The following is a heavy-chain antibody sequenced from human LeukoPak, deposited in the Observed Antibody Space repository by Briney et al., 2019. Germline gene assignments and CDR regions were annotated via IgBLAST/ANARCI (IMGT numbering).Heavy chain of an antibody. CDR1: GFTFSDYY. J-gene: IGHJ4*02. D-gene: IGHD3-10*01. Sequence: GGSLRLSCAASGFTFSDYYMSWIRQAPGKGLEWVSYISSSGNTVKYADSVKGRFTISRDNAKNSLYLQMNSLRAEDTAVYYCAREGSLEGVIINSDYWGQGTLVTVSS. V-gene: IGHV3-11*04. CDR2: ISSSGNTV. CDR3: AREGSLEGVIINSDY.